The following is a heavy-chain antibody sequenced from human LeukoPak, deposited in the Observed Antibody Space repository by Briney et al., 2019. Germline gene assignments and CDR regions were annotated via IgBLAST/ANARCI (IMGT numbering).Heavy chain of an antibody. V-gene: IGHV4-4*07. CDR2: IYTSGST. D-gene: IGHD2/OR15-2a*01. CDR1: GGSISSYY. Sequence: PSETLSLTCTVSGGSISSYYWSWIRQPAGKGLEWIGRIYTSGSTNYNPSLKSRVTMSVDTSKNQFSLKLSSVTAADTAVYYCAREGPLWPLGSGSVADVWGQGTTVTVSS. CDR3: AREGPLWPLGSGSVADV. J-gene: IGHJ6*02.